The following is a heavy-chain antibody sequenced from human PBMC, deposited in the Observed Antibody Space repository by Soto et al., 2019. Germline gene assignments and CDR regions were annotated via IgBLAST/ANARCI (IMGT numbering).Heavy chain of an antibody. J-gene: IGHJ4*02. V-gene: IGHV3-7*01. CDR1: GFPFSTYW. D-gene: IGHD6-13*01. CDR3: AREMPRYTSTRGYLNS. Sequence: GGSLRLSCAASGFPFSTYWMSWVRQTPGKGLEWVANIKQDGGEKYYVDSVKGRFTISRDNVKNSLYLQMNSVRAEDTAVYYCAREMPRYTSTRGYLNSWGQGTLGTVSP. CDR2: IKQDGGEK.